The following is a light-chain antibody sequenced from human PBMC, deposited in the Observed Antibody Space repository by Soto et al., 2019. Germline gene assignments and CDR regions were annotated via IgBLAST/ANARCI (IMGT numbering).Light chain of an antibody. CDR3: AAWDDSLNAYV. CDR1: SSNIGSNT. V-gene: IGLV1-44*01. CDR2: SND. J-gene: IGLJ1*01. Sequence: QSVLAQPPSASWTPGQRVTISCSGSSSNIGSNTVNWYQQLPGTAPKLLIYSNDQRPSGVPDRFSGSKSGTSASLAITGLQSEDEADYYCAAWDDSLNAYVFGTGTKVTVL.